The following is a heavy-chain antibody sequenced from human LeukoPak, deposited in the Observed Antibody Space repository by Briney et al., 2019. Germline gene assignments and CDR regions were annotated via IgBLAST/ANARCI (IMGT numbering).Heavy chain of an antibody. V-gene: IGHV4-34*01. CDR1: GGSISSYY. Sequence: SETLSLTCTVSGGSISSYYWSWIRQPPGKGLEWIGEINHSGSTNYNPSLKSRVTISVDTSKNQFSLKLSSVTAADTAVYYCARGRYYGSGSYYNRWGQGTLVTVSS. J-gene: IGHJ4*02. D-gene: IGHD3-10*01. CDR3: ARGRYYGSGSYYNR. CDR2: INHSGST.